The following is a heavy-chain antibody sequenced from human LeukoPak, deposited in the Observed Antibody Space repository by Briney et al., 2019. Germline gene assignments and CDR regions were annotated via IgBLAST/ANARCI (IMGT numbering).Heavy chain of an antibody. J-gene: IGHJ5*02. D-gene: IGHD6-6*01. V-gene: IGHV3-21*01. CDR3: ARDVAARPRWFAP. CDR1: GFTFSNS. CDR2: ISSSSNYL. Sequence: PGGSLRLSCAASGFTFSNSMSWVRQAPGKGLEWVSFISSSSNYLYYADLVKGRFTISRDNAKNSLYLQMNSLRAEDTAVYYCARDVAARPRWFAPWGQGTLVTVSS.